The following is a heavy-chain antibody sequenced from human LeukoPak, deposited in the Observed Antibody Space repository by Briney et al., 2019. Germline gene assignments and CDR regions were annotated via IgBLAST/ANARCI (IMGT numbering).Heavy chain of an antibody. CDR2: VNQVGSEK. J-gene: IGHJ4*02. CDR1: GFILSSYW. CDR3: ARGGGSYGKYYFDY. V-gene: IGHV3-7*02. Sequence: GGSLRLSCAASGFILSSYWMTWVRQAQGKGLEYVANVNQVGSEKYYVDSVKGRFSISRDNAKNSLYLQMNSLRAEDSAVYYCARGGGSYGKYYFDYWGQGTLVTVSS. D-gene: IGHD5-18*01.